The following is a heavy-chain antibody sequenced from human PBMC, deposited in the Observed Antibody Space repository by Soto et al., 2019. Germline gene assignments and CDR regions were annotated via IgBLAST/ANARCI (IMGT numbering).Heavy chain of an antibody. V-gene: IGHV1-8*01. Sequence: ASVRVSCKASGYSFTSLDINWVRQTAGQGLEWMGWMQPSTGRTGYAQKFQGRVTMTRDTSINTAYMELTTLTSDDTAFYYCARGLSAGLDYWGQGPRVTSPQ. CDR3: ARGLSAGLDY. CDR2: MQPSTGRT. CDR1: GYSFTSLD. D-gene: IGHD6-19*01. J-gene: IGHJ4*02.